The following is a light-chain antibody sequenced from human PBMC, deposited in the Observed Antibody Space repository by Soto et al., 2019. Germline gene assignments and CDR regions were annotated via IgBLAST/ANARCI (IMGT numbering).Light chain of an antibody. CDR1: SSNIGSNT. V-gene: IGLV1-44*01. J-gene: IGLJ1*01. Sequence: QSVLTQPPSASGTPGQRVTISCSGSSSNIGSNTVSWYQQLQRTAPKLLIYNSYQRPSGVPDRFSGSKSGTSASLAISGLQSEDEADYYCASWDDSLNGYVFGTGTKLTV. CDR2: NSY. CDR3: ASWDDSLNGYV.